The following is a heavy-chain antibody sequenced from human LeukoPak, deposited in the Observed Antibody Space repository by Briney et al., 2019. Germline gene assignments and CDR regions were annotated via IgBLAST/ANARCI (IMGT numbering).Heavy chain of an antibody. Sequence: GGSLRLSCTASGFTVSSNYMSWVRQAPGKGLEWVSFIYAGGGTYYADSVKGRFTISRDNSKNTLYLQMNSLRAEDTAVYYCARDGHPTAMVTGGAFDIWGQGTLVTVSS. V-gene: IGHV3-53*01. CDR2: IYAGGGT. J-gene: IGHJ3*02. CDR3: ARDGHPTAMVTGGAFDI. CDR1: GFTVSSNY. D-gene: IGHD5-18*01.